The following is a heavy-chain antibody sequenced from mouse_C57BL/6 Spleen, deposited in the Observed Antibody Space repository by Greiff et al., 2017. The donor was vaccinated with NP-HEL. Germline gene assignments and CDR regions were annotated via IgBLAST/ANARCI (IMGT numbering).Heavy chain of an antibody. CDR2: IYIGNGYT. V-gene: IGHV1-58*01. CDR3: ARRGFYYDYDGALFDY. D-gene: IGHD2-4*01. J-gene: IGHJ2*01. Sequence: VQLKESGAELVRPGSSVKMSCKTSGYTFTSYGINWVKQRPGQGLEWIGYIYIGNGYTEYNEKFKGKATLTSDTSSSTAYMQLSSLTSEDSAIYFCARRGFYYDYDGALFDYWGQGTTLTVSS. CDR1: GYTFTSYG.